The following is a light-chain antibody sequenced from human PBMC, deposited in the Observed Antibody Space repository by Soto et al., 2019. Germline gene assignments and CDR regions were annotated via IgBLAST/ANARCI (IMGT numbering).Light chain of an antibody. V-gene: IGLV2-14*03. CDR2: DFS. Sequence: QSALTQPASVSGSPGQSITISCTGTSRDVGGYNFVSWYQQHPGKAPQLLIYDFSNRPSGLSSRFSGSKSGNTASLTISGLQAEDEADYYCSSYTSSSTLVFGTGTKLTVL. CDR1: SRDVGGYNF. CDR3: SSYTSSSTLV. J-gene: IGLJ1*01.